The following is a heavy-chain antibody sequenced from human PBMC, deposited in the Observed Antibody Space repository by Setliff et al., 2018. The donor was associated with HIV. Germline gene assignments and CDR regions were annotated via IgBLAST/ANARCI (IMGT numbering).Heavy chain of an antibody. Sequence: PETLSLTCAVSGGSISTDNWWNWVRQTPGKGLEWIGEISPSGRTNYNPSLKSRVTISVDSSKNQFSLKMTSVTAADTAVYYCARDLGSSWYFSHWGQGTLVTVSS. D-gene: IGHD6-13*01. CDR1: GGSISTDNW. CDR2: ISPSGRT. J-gene: IGHJ4*02. V-gene: IGHV4-4*03. CDR3: ARDLGSSWYFSH.